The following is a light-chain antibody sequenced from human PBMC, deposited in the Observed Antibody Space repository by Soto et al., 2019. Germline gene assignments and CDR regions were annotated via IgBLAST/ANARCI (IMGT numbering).Light chain of an antibody. J-gene: IGKJ4*01. V-gene: IGKV3-15*01. CDR2: DTS. CDR1: QSVSSS. Sequence: EIVVTQSPATLSVSPGERVTLSCRASQSVSSSLAWYQQRPGQAPRLLIYDTSTRAAGIAARFSGSGSGTEFTLTISSLQSEDSAVYYCQHYGTSLTFGGGTKVEIK. CDR3: QHYGTSLT.